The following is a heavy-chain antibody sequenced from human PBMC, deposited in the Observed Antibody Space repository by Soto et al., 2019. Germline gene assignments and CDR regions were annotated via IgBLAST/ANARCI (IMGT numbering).Heavy chain of an antibody. D-gene: IGHD5-12*01. CDR2: IYYSGST. CDR3: ARPPDYSGYGQFDY. CDR1: GGSISSSSYY. V-gene: IGHV4-39*01. J-gene: IGHJ4*02. Sequence: PSETLSLTCTVSGGSISSSSYYWGWIRQPPGKGLEWIGSIYYSGSTYYNPSLKSRVTISVDTSKNQFSLKLSSVTAADTAVYYCARPPDYSGYGQFDYWGQGTLVTVSS.